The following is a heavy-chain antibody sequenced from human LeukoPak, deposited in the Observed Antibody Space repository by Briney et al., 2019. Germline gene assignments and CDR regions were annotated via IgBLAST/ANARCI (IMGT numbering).Heavy chain of an antibody. CDR2: IYYSGIT. J-gene: IGHJ4*02. D-gene: IGHD1-26*01. Sequence: SETLSLTCTVSGGSISSYYWSWIRQPPGKGLEWIGYIYYSGITNYNPSLKSRVTISVDTSKNQFSLKLSSVTAADTAVYYCARQIVGATSNFDYWGQGTLVTVSS. CDR3: ARQIVGATSNFDY. CDR1: GGSISSYY. V-gene: IGHV4-59*08.